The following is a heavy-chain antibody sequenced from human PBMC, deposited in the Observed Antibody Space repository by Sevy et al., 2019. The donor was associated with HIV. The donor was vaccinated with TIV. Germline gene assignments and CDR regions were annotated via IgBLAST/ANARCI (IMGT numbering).Heavy chain of an antibody. Sequence: GGSLRLSCAASGFTFSSYGMHWVRQAPGKGLEWVAFIRYDGSNKYYADSVKGRFTISRDNSKNTLYLQMNSLGAEDTAVYYCAKTHSSSWYYGMDVWGQGTTVTVSS. CDR2: IRYDGSNK. CDR1: GFTFSSYG. D-gene: IGHD6-13*01. J-gene: IGHJ6*02. V-gene: IGHV3-30*02. CDR3: AKTHSSSWYYGMDV.